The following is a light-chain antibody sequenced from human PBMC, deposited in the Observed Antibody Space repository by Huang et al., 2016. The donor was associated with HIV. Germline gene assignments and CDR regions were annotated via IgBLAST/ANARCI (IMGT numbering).Light chain of an antibody. CDR3: QQYDNWPLT. J-gene: IGKJ5*01. Sequence: ERVMTQSPATLSVAPGERVTLSCRASHSVSSNLAWYQQKTGQAPRLLIHGASTRATVIPARFSGSGSGTDFTLAISSLLSEDSGVDFCQQYDNWPLTFGQGTRLEIK. CDR2: GAS. V-gene: IGKV3-15*01. CDR1: HSVSSN.